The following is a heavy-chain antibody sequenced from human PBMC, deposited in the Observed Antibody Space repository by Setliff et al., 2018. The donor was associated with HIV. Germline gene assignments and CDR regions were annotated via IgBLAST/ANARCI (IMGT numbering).Heavy chain of an antibody. V-gene: IGHV2-5*01. Sequence: SGPTLVNPTQALTLTCTFSGFSLSTSGVAVGWIRQPPGKALEWLALIYWNDDKRYSPSLKSRLTITKDTSKNQVVLTMTNMDPADTATYYCAHRLSYYDTSGYYSYYFDYWGQGTLVTVSS. J-gene: IGHJ4*02. CDR1: GFSLSTSGVA. CDR3: AHRLSYYDTSGYYSYYFDY. D-gene: IGHD3-22*01. CDR2: IYWNDDK.